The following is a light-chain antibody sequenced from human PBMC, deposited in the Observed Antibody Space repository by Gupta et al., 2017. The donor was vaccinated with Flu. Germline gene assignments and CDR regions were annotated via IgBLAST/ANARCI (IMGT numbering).Light chain of an antibody. V-gene: IGLV2-14*01. CDR3: SSYTSSSNVV. J-gene: IGLJ2*01. Sequence: QSALTQPASVAGSPGQSITISCTRTSSDVGGYNYVSWYQQHPGKAPKLMIYEVSNRPSGVSNRFSGSKSGNTASLTISGLQAEDEADYYCSSYTSSSNVVFGGWTKLTVL. CDR1: SSDVGGYNY. CDR2: EVS.